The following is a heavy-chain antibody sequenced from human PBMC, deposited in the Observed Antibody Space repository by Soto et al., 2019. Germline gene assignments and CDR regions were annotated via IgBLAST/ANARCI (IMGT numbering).Heavy chain of an antibody. CDR3: ARGGWGREVGWFDP. Sequence: QVQLQESGPGLVKPSQTLSLTCTVSGGSISSGGSYWSWIRQHPGKGLEWIGYIYYSGSTYYNPSLKSRVTISVDTSKNQFSLKLSSVTAADTAVYYCARGGWGREVGWFDPWGQGTLVTVSS. V-gene: IGHV4-31*03. CDR2: IYYSGST. CDR1: GGSISSGGSY. J-gene: IGHJ5*02. D-gene: IGHD2-21*02.